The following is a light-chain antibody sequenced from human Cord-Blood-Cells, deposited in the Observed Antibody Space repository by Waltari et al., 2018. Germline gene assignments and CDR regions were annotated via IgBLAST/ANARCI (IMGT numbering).Light chain of an antibody. CDR2: DAS. Sequence: DIQMNYSPSTLSASVGDRVTITCRASQSIRSWLAWSPQKPGKVPKLRIYDASSLESGVPSRFSGSGSGTEFTLTISSLQPDDFATYYCQQYNSYPYTFGQGTKLEIK. CDR1: QSIRSW. V-gene: IGKV1-5*01. J-gene: IGKJ2*01. CDR3: QQYNSYPYT.